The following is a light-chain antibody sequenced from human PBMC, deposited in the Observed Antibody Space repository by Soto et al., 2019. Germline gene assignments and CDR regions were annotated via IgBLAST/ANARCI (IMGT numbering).Light chain of an antibody. J-gene: IGKJ5*01. CDR1: QSVSNY. V-gene: IGKV3-11*01. Sequence: EIVLTQSPATLSLSPGERATLSCRASQSVSNYLAWYQQKPGQAPRLLIYDASNRTTDIPARFSGSGSGTDVTLTSSTLEPEDFAVYYCHQRSSWPPITFGQGTQLDIK. CDR3: HQRSSWPPIT. CDR2: DAS.